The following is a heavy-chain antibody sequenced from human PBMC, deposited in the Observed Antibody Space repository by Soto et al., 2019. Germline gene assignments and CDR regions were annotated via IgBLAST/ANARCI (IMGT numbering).Heavy chain of an antibody. CDR2: IYYSGST. V-gene: IGHV4-61*01. CDR3: AREVGATYSVNWFDP. D-gene: IGHD1-26*01. CDR1: GGSVSIGSYY. J-gene: IGHJ5*02. Sequence: SDTLSLTCTVSGGSVSIGSYYWSWILHPPGKGLEWIGYIYYSGSTNYNPSLKSRVTISVDTSKNQFSLKLSSVTAADTAVYYCAREVGATYSVNWFDPWGQGTLVTVSS.